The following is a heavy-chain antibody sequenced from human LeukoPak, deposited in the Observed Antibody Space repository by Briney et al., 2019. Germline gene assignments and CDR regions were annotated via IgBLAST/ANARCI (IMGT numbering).Heavy chain of an antibody. J-gene: IGHJ4*02. Sequence: GESLKTSCKDSGYSFTSYWIGWVRQLPGKGLEWMGIIYPGDSDARYSPSFQGQVTISADKSISTAYLQWSSLKASDTAMYYCARFYDSSGYYSYFDYWGQGTLVTVSS. CDR2: IYPGDSDA. D-gene: IGHD3-22*01. V-gene: IGHV5-51*01. CDR1: GYSFTSYW. CDR3: ARFYDSSGYYSYFDY.